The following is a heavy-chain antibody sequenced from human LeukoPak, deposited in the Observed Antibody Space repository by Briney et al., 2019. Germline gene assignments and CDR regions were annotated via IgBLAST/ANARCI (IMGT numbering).Heavy chain of an antibody. CDR1: GFTFSSYW. CDR2: IKQDGSEK. Sequence: PGGSLRLCCAASGFTFSSYWMSWVRQAPGKGLEWVANIKQDGSEKYYVDSVKGRFTISRDNAKNSLYLQMNSLRAEDTAVYYCARSTNYYYYYMDVWGKGTTVTVSS. CDR3: ARSTNYYYYYMDV. D-gene: IGHD5-24*01. J-gene: IGHJ6*03. V-gene: IGHV3-7*01.